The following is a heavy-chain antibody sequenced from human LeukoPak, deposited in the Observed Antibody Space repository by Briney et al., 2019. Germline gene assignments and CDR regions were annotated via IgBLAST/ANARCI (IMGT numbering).Heavy chain of an antibody. CDR2: INPSGGST. J-gene: IGHJ6*04. CDR1: GYTFTSYY. Sequence: ASVKVSCKASGYTFTSYYMHWVRQAPGQGLEWMGIINPSGGSTSYAQKFQGRVTMTRDTSTSTVYMELSSLRSDDTAVYYCARNSSDWYGYMDVWGKGTTVTVSS. D-gene: IGHD6-19*01. V-gene: IGHV1-46*01. CDR3: ARNSSDWYGYMDV.